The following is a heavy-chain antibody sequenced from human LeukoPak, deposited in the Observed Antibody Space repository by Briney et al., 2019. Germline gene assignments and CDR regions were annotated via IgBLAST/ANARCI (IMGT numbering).Heavy chain of an antibody. CDR1: GDSISSSSYY. V-gene: IGHV4-39*01. Sequence: PSETLSLTCTVSGDSISSSSYYWGWVRQPPGKGLEWIGNIYYTGSAYYNPSLRSRVTISVDTSKNQFSLKLSSVTAADTAVYYCARATPGIAAAGKRGNFDYWGQGTLVTVSS. CDR2: IYYTGSA. D-gene: IGHD6-13*01. J-gene: IGHJ4*02. CDR3: ARATPGIAAAGKRGNFDY.